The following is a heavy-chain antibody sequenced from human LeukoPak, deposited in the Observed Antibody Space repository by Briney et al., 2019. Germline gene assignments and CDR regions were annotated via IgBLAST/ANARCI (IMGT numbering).Heavy chain of an antibody. CDR3: ARAAVDRNFDY. CDR2: MNPNSGNT. V-gene: IGHV1-8*02. CDR1: GYTFTGYY. Sequence: ASVKVSCKASGYTFTGYYMHWVRQATGQGLEWMGWMNPNSGNTGYAQKFQGRVTMTRNTSISTAYMELSSLRSEDTAVYYCARAAVDRNFDYWGQGTLVTVSS. J-gene: IGHJ4*02. D-gene: IGHD6-19*01.